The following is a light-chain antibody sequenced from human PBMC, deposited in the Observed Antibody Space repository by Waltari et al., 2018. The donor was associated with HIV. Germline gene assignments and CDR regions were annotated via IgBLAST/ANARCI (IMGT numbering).Light chain of an antibody. V-gene: IGLV2-23*02. CDR1: SSDVGSYNL. CDR3: CSYAGVDTPVV. Sequence: QSALTQPASMSGSPGQSITISCSGTSSDVGSYNLVSWYQQHPGKVPKLIIYEVTKRPSYVSNRFSASKSGDTASLTISGLQPEDEADYYCCSYAGVDTPVVFGGGTKLTVL. CDR2: EVT. J-gene: IGLJ2*01.